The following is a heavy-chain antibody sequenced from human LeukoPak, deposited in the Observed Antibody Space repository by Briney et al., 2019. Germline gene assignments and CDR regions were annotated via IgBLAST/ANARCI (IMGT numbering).Heavy chain of an antibody. CDR2: ISSSGNTI. Sequence: GGSLRLSCAASGFTFSDSYMSWVRQAPGKGLEWLSSISSSGNTIYYADSVKGRFTVSRDNAKNSLSLQMNSLRVEDTAMYFCARADFGVLIIGYYYFYMDDWGKGTPVTVSS. J-gene: IGHJ6*03. V-gene: IGHV3-11*01. CDR3: ARADFGVLIIGYYYFYMDD. D-gene: IGHD3-3*01. CDR1: GFTFSDSY.